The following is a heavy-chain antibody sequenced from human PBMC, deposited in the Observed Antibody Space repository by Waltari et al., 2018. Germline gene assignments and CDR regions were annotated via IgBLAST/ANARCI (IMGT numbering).Heavy chain of an antibody. CDR2: IKQDGSEK. CDR3: ARGYSGSYDGGAFDI. CDR1: GFTFSSYW. V-gene: IGHV3-7*01. J-gene: IGHJ3*02. Sequence: EVQLVESGGGLVQPGGSLRLSCAASGFTFSSYWMSWVRQAPGKGLEWVANIKQDGSEKYYVDSVKGRFTISRDNAKNSLYLQMNSLRAEDTAVYYCARGYSGSYDGGAFDIWGQGTMVTVSS. D-gene: IGHD1-26*01.